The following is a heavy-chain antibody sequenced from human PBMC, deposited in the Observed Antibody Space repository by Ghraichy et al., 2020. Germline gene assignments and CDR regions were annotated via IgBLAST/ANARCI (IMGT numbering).Heavy chain of an antibody. Sequence: SVKVSCKASGGTFSSYAISWVRQAPGQGLEWMGGIIPIFGTANYAQKFQGRVTITADESTSTAYMELSSLRSEDTAVYYCARDGLDTAMVTALIPNHYWGQGTLVTVSS. V-gene: IGHV1-69*13. CDR1: GGTFSSYA. D-gene: IGHD5-18*01. CDR3: ARDGLDTAMVTALIPNHY. CDR2: IIPIFGTA. J-gene: IGHJ4*02.